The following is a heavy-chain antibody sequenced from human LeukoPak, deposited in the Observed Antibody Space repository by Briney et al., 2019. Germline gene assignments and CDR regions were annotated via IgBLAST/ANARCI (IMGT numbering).Heavy chain of an antibody. CDR3: VRSAFLTTEFYFDY. Sequence: GGSLRLSCAASGFTFSTYGMHWVRQAPGKGLEWVAFIRYDGSNKYYADSVKGRFTISRDNAKNMLYLQMNSLRAEDTAVYYCVRSAFLTTEFYFDYWGQGTLVTVSS. V-gene: IGHV3-30*02. CDR2: IRYDGSNK. D-gene: IGHD4-11*01. CDR1: GFTFSTYG. J-gene: IGHJ4*02.